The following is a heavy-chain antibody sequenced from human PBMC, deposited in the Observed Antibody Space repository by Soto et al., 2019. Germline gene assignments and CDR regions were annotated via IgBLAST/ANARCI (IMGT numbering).Heavy chain of an antibody. CDR2: MNPNSGNT. J-gene: IGHJ6*03. CDR3: ARGVLELREDDYYYYYYMDV. D-gene: IGHD1-7*01. CDR1: GYTFTSYD. V-gene: IGHV1-8*01. Sequence: AASVKVSCKASGYTFTSYDINWVRQATGQGLEWMGWMNPNSGNTGYAQKFQGRVTMTRNTSISTAYMELSSLRSEDTAVYYCARGVLELREDDYYYYYYMDVWGKGTTVTVSS.